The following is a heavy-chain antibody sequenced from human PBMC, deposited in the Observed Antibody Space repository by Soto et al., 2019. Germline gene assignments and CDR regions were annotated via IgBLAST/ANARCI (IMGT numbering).Heavy chain of an antibody. CDR3: ARISRKTYYGSGSDAFDI. CDR1: GFSLSTSGMC. CDR2: IDWDDDK. J-gene: IGHJ3*02. V-gene: IGHV2-70*01. Sequence: SGPTLVNPTQTLTLTCTFSGFSLSTSGMCVSWIRQPPGKALEWLALIDWDDDKYYSTSLKTRLTISKDTSKNQVVLTMTNMDPVDTATYYCARISRKTYYGSGSDAFDIWGQGTMVTV. D-gene: IGHD3-10*01.